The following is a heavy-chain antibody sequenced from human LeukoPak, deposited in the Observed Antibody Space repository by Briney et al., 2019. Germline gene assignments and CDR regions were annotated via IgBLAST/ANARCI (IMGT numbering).Heavy chain of an antibody. CDR3: AADAYYYDSSGYYLDY. CDR2: IIPILGIA. CDR1: GGTFSSYA. J-gene: IGHJ4*02. Sequence: SVKVSCKASGGTFSSYAISWVRQAPGQGLEWMGRIIPILGIANYAQKFQERVTITRDMSTSTAYMELSSLRSDDTAVYYCAADAYYYDSSGYYLDYWGQGTLVTVSS. D-gene: IGHD3-22*01. V-gene: IGHV1-69*04.